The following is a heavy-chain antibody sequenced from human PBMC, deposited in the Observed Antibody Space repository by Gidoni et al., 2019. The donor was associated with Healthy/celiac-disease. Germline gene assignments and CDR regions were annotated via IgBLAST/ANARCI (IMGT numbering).Heavy chain of an antibody. CDR3: AKWLSATVTNNWFDP. Sequence: EVQLLESGGGLVQPGGSLRLSCAASGFTFSSYAMSWFRQAPGKGLEWVSAISGSGGSTYYADSVKGRFTISRDNSKNTLYLQMNSLRAEYTAVYYCAKWLSATVTNNWFDPWGQGTLVTVSS. J-gene: IGHJ5*02. V-gene: IGHV3-23*01. CDR1: GFTFSSYA. D-gene: IGHD4-4*01. CDR2: ISGSGGST.